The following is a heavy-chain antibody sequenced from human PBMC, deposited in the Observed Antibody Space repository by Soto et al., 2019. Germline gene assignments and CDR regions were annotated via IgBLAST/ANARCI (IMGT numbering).Heavy chain of an antibody. CDR2: IYYIGTT. CDR1: GGSVTSSDYQ. J-gene: IGHJ4*02. D-gene: IGHD6-19*01. CDR3: ARHYSSGWYYYFDY. Sequence: SETLSLTCSVSGGSVTSSDYQWGWIRQPPGKGLEWIGTIYYIGTTYYNPSLKSRVAISVESSQNQFSLKLNSVTAADTALYYCARHYSSGWYYYFDYWGQGILVTVS. V-gene: IGHV4-39*01.